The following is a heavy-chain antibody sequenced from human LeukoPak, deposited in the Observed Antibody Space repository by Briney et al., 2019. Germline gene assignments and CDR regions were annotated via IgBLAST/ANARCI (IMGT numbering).Heavy chain of an antibody. CDR3: ARSNGGIPVGGGHSSGWADY. J-gene: IGHJ4*02. V-gene: IGHV3-33*01. CDR2: IWNVGGIQ. Sequence: GRSLRLSCAASGFTFRMFGTLWVRHAPDEGLGCVAFIWNVGGIQYYAGSVKGRFTISRDSSKNTLFLQMNSLRPGDTAVYYCARSNGGIPVGGGHSSGWADYWGQGALVAVSS. D-gene: IGHD6-19*01. CDR1: GFTFRMFG.